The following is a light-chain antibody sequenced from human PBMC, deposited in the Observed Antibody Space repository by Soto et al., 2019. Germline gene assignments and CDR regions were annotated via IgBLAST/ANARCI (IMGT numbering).Light chain of an antibody. CDR3: MQSLQAPLT. J-gene: IGKJ4*01. CDR2: LGS. CDR1: QSLLHSNGYNY. Sequence: DIVMTQSPLSLPVTPGEPASISCRSSQSLLHSNGYNYLDWYLQRPGQSPQLLIYLGSTRASGVPDRISGSGSGTDFTLKISKLEAEDVGVYYCMQSLQAPLTFGGGTKVEIK. V-gene: IGKV2-28*01.